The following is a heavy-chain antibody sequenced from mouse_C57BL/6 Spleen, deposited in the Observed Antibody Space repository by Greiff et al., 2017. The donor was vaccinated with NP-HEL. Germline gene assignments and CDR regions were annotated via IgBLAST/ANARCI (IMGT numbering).Heavy chain of an antibody. V-gene: IGHV2-5*01. D-gene: IGHD1-1*01. CDR1: GFSLTSYG. J-gene: IGHJ1*03. Sequence: VQLQQSGPGLVQPSQSLSITCTVSGFSLTSYGVHWVRQSPGKGLEWLGVIWRGGSTDYNAAFMSRLSITKDNSKSQVFFKMNSLQADDTAIYYCAKNSNGSPHWYFDVWGTGTTVTVSS. CDR3: AKNSNGSPHWYFDV. CDR2: IWRGGST.